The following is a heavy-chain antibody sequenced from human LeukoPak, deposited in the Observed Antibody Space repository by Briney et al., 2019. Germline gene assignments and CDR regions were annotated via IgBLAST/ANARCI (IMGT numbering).Heavy chain of an antibody. J-gene: IGHJ3*02. V-gene: IGHV3-7*01. D-gene: IGHD5-12*01. CDR2: IKQDGSEK. Sequence: PGGSLRLSCAASGFTFSSYWMSWVSQAPGKGLEWVTNIKQDGSEKYYVDSVKGRFTISRDNANNSLYLQMNSLRAEDTAVYYCARDQEVATISAFDIWGQGTTVTVSS. CDR1: GFTFSSYW. CDR3: ARDQEVATISAFDI.